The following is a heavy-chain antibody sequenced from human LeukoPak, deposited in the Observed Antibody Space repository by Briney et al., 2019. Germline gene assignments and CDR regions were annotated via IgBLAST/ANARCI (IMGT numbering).Heavy chain of an antibody. CDR3: ARPNPWELKYYFDY. D-gene: IGHD1-7*01. CDR1: GDSITSYF. CDR2: IFYSGIP. Sequence: PSETLSLTCTVSGDSITSYFWSWLRQPPGKGLGRVGSIFYSGIPNYNLSLKSRVTISVDTSKNQFSLKLSSVTAADMAVYSCARPNPWELKYYFDYWGQGTLVTVSS. J-gene: IGHJ4*02. V-gene: IGHV4-59*01.